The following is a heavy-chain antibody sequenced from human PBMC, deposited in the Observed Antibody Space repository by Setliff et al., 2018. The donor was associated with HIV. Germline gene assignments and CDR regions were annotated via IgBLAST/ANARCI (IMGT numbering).Heavy chain of an antibody. J-gene: IGHJ5*01. Sequence: PGGSLRLSCADSGFTFSSYWMSWVRQVPGKGLEWVANINQDGSEKKYVDSMKGRLTISRDNAKNSLYLQMTSLRAEDTALYFCARDPRTDSSYAWFDSWGQGTLVTVSS. V-gene: IGHV3-7*03. D-gene: IGHD6-6*01. CDR1: GFTFSSYW. CDR2: INQDGSEK. CDR3: ARDPRTDSSYAWFDS.